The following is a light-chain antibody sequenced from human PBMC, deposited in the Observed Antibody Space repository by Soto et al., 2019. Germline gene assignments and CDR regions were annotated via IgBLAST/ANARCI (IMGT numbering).Light chain of an antibody. CDR2: DNH. V-gene: IGLV1-51*01. Sequence: QAVVTQPPSVSAAPGQKVTISCSGNSSNIGSNSVSWYQQLPGAAPKLLIYDNHNRPSGIPDRFSGSKSGTSATLGITGLQTGDEAYYYCGTWDSSLSAVVFGGGTKLTVL. CDR1: SSNIGSNS. CDR3: GTWDSSLSAVV. J-gene: IGLJ2*01.